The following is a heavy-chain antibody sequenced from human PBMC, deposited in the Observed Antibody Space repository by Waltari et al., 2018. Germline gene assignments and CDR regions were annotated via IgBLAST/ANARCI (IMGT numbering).Heavy chain of an antibody. V-gene: IGHV2-5*01. CDR3: AHLIRFDYGDYSDRPSGMDV. Sequence: QITLKESGPTLVKPTQTLTLTCTFSGFSLSTSGVGVGWIRQPPGKALEWLALIYWNDDKRYSPSLKSRLTITKDTSKTQVVLTMTNMDPVDTATYYCAHLIRFDYGDYSDRPSGMDVWGQGTTVTVSS. CDR1: GFSLSTSGVG. J-gene: IGHJ6*02. D-gene: IGHD4-17*01. CDR2: IYWNDDK.